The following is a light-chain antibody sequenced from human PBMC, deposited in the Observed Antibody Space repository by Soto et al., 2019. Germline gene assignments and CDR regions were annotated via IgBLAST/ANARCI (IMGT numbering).Light chain of an antibody. Sequence: QSVLTQPPSVSGSPGRSVTISCTGPSSDFGTYNGISWYQQPPGTAPKLMIYDVSNRPSGVPDRFSGSKSGNTASLTISGLQAEDEGDYYCSSYTISNTYVFGTGTKVTVL. V-gene: IGLV2-18*02. CDR3: SSYTISNTYV. J-gene: IGLJ1*01. CDR1: SSDFGTYNG. CDR2: DVS.